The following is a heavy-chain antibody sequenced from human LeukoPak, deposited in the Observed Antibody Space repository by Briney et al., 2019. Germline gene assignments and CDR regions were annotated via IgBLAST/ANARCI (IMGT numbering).Heavy chain of an antibody. J-gene: IGHJ4*02. D-gene: IGHD3-22*01. V-gene: IGHV4-59*08. CDR3: ARLLSGYFVY. CDR2: IYYSGST. CDR1: GGSISSYY. Sequence: SETLSLTCTVSGGSISSYYCTWIRQPPGKGLEWIGYIYYSGSTNYNPSLKSRVTMSLDTSKNQFSLKLSSVTAADTAVYYCARLLSGYFVYWGQGTLVTVSS.